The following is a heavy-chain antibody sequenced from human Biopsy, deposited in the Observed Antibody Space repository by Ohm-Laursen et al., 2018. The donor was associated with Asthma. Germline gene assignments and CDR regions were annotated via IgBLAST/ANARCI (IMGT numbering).Heavy chain of an antibody. Sequence: SVKVSCNTSGYTFNSAGITWVRQAPGQGLEWMGWISVYNGNTKVAQKLQDRVTMTTDTSTSTAYMELRSLRSDDTAVYFRARAVDYSHYYGIDVWGQGTTVTVS. CDR1: GYTFNSAG. CDR2: ISVYNGNT. CDR3: ARAVDYSHYYGIDV. V-gene: IGHV1-18*01. J-gene: IGHJ6*02. D-gene: IGHD3-10*01.